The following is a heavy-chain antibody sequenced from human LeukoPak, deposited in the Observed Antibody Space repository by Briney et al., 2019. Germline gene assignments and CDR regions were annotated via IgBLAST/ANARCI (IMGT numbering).Heavy chain of an antibody. CDR2: IYYSGST. V-gene: IGHV4-59*08. CDR3: ARHSIIGGTEYAFDI. J-gene: IGHJ3*02. Sequence: SETLSLTCTVSGGSISSYYWSWIRQPPGKGLEWIGYIYYSGSTNYSPSLKSRVTISVDTSKNQFSLKLSSVAAADTAVYYCARHSIIGGTEYAFDIWGQGTMVTVSS. D-gene: IGHD2-15*01. CDR1: GGSISSYY.